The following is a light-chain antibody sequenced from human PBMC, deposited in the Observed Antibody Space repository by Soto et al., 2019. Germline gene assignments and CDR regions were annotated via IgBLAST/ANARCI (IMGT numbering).Light chain of an antibody. J-gene: IGKJ3*01. CDR3: QKYKSAPYT. CDR2: AAS. Sequence: DIQLTQSPSFLSASVGDRVTITCRASQGISSSLAWYQQKPGKAPKLLIYAASTLQSGVPSRFSGSGSGTDFTLTINSLQPEDVATYYCQKYKSAPYTFGPGTKVDIK. CDR1: QGISSS. V-gene: IGKV1-27*01.